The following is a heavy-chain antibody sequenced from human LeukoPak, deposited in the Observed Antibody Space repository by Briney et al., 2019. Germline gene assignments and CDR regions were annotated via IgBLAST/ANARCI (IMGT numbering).Heavy chain of an antibody. CDR2: IKEDGSEK. CDR1: GFTFSSYL. Sequence: PGGSLRLSCAASGFTFSSYLMSWVRQAPGKGLEGVANIKEDGSEKYYVDSVKGRFTISRDNAKNSLYLQMNSLRAEDTAVYYCARRGAYCGGDCQDYWGQGTLVTVSS. V-gene: IGHV3-7*03. J-gene: IGHJ4*02. D-gene: IGHD2-21*02. CDR3: ARRGAYCGGDCQDY.